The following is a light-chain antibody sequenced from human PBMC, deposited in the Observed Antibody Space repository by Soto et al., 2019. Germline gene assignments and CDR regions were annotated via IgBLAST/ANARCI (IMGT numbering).Light chain of an antibody. CDR1: QSISSY. J-gene: IGKJ5*01. CDR3: QQSYSTLPIT. CDR2: AAS. Sequence: DLQITQSPSSLSSSVGDRVTITCRASQSISSYLNWYQQKPGKAPKLLIYAASSLQSGVPSRFSGSGSGTDFTLTISSLQPEDFATYYCQQSYSTLPITFGQGTRLEIK. V-gene: IGKV1-39*01.